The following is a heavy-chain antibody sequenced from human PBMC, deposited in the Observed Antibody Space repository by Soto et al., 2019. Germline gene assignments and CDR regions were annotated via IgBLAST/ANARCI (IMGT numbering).Heavy chain of an antibody. J-gene: IGHJ4*02. Sequence: QVQLEESGGGVVQPGKSLRLSCAASGFTFSSYAMHWDRQAPGKGLEWVTVISIRGGDEYYAESVRGRFTISRDDSKNTLYLQMDSLRVEDTAVYYCARGTIVARQHLDYWGQGTPVTVSS. CDR2: ISIRGGDE. CDR1: GFTFSSYA. V-gene: IGHV3-30*03. D-gene: IGHD6-6*01. CDR3: ARGTIVARQHLDY.